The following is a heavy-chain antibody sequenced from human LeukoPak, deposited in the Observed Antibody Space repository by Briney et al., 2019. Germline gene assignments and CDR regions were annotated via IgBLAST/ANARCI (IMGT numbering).Heavy chain of an antibody. V-gene: IGHV4-61*02. J-gene: IGHJ3*02. CDR3: AGGRIAVAGTGAFDI. Sequence: SETLSLTCTVSGGPISSGSYYWSWIRQPAGKGLEWIGRIYTSGSTNYNPSLKSRVTISVDTSKNQFSLKPSSVTAADTAVYYCAGGRIAVAGTGAFDIWGQGTMVTVSS. D-gene: IGHD6-19*01. CDR2: IYTSGST. CDR1: GGPISSGSYY.